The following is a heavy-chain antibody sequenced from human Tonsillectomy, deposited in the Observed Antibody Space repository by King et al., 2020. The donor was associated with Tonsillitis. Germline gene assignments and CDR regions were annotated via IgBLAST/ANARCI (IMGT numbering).Heavy chain of an antibody. CDR3: ARVRGDYAFLLNYFDS. J-gene: IGHJ4*02. V-gene: IGHV4-34*01. D-gene: IGHD4-17*01. CDR1: GGAFSGYY. Sequence: VQLQQWGAGLLKPSETLSLTCAVYGGAFSGYYWNWIRQPPGKGLEWIGEINHSGSTNYNPSLKSRVTISVDKSKNKFSLKLSSVTAADTAVYYCARVRGDYAFLLNYFDSWGQGTLVTVSS. CDR2: INHSGST.